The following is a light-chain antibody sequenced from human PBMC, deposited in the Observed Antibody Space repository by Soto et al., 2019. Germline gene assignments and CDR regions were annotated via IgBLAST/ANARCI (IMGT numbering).Light chain of an antibody. V-gene: IGKV1-5*03. CDR1: QYIGDS. CDR3: QHYDTYSYD. J-gene: IGKJ2*01. CDR2: KAS. Sequence: DIQMTQSPSTLSAYVGDRVTITCRASQYIGDSLAWYQQRPGIAPKLLIYKASILENGVPSRFSGSGSGTQFTLSIAGLQPDDFGTYFCQHYDTYSYDFGQGTKLEIK.